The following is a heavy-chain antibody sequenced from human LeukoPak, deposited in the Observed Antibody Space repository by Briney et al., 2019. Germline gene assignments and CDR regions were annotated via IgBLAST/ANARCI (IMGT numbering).Heavy chain of an antibody. Sequence: SETLSLTCTVSGGSISSYYWSWIRQPPGKGLEWIGYIYYSGSTNYNPSLKSRVTISVDTSKNQFSLKLNSVTAADTAVYYCARGRDGYNYYFDYWGQGTLVTVSS. J-gene: IGHJ4*02. CDR2: IYYSGST. D-gene: IGHD5-24*01. CDR1: GGSISSYY. V-gene: IGHV4-59*01. CDR3: ARGRDGYNYYFDY.